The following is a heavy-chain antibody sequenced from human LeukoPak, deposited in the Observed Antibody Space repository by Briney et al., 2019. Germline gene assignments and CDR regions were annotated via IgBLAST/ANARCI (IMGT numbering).Heavy chain of an antibody. V-gene: IGHV1-69*04. CDR1: GGTFSSYA. CDR3: ASCPGIAAGGFGMDV. Sequence: SVKVSCKASGGTFSSYAISWVRQAPGQGREWMGRIIPIFGIANYAQKFQGRVTITADKSTSTAYMELSSLRSEDTAVYYCASCPGIAAGGFGMDVWGQGTTVTVSS. J-gene: IGHJ6*02. CDR2: IIPIFGIA. D-gene: IGHD6-13*01.